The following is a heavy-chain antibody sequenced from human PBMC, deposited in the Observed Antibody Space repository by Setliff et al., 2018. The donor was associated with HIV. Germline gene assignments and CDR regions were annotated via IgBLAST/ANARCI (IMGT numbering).Heavy chain of an antibody. Sequence: GASVKVSCKASGYTFTDYFLHWVRQAPGQGLEWMGRINPKTGVATHARIFQDRIILTRETSTSIAYRELIRPRHDDTAFYYCTRAHFLVTETRNWFDPWGQGTLVTVS. V-gene: IGHV1-2*06. CDR2: INPKTGVA. D-gene: IGHD1-26*01. CDR1: GYTFTDYF. CDR3: TRAHFLVTETRNWFDP. J-gene: IGHJ5*02.